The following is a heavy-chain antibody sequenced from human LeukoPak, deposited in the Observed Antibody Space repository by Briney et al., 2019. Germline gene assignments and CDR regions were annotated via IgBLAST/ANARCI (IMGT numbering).Heavy chain of an antibody. Sequence: SVKVSCKASGGTFSSYAISWVRQAPGQGVEWMGGIIPIFGTANYAQKFQGRVTITADESTSTAYRELSSLRSEDTAVYYCARAGMEWELLGPFYFDYWGQGTLVTVSS. J-gene: IGHJ4*02. CDR2: IIPIFGTA. D-gene: IGHD1-26*01. CDR3: ARAGMEWELLGPFYFDY. V-gene: IGHV1-69*13. CDR1: GGTFSSYA.